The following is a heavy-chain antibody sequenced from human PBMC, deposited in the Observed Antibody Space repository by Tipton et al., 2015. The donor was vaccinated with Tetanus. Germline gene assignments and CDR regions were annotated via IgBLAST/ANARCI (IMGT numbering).Heavy chain of an antibody. J-gene: IGHJ3*02. V-gene: IGHV3-23*01. CDR2: IRGGGGST. D-gene: IGHD6-13*01. Sequence: SLRLSCAASGFTFSTYSMSWVRQAPGKGLEWVSDIRGGGGSTYYADSVKGRFTISRDNSKNTLYLQMNSLRAEDTAVYYCAKEVTDITAAGIGAFDMWGQGTMVTVSS. CDR3: AKEVTDITAAGIGAFDM. CDR1: GFTFSTYS.